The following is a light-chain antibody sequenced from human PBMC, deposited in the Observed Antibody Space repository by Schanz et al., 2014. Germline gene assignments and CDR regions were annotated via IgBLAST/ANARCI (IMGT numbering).Light chain of an antibody. Sequence: QSALTQPASVSGSPGQSITISCTGTSSDIGSYDLVSWYQQHPGKAPKLMIYEATKRPSGVSNRFSGSKSGNTASLTISGLQAEDEADFYCCSYAGSSTSFGTGTKLTVL. CDR1: SSDIGSYDL. V-gene: IGLV2-23*01. J-gene: IGLJ1*01. CDR2: EAT. CDR3: CSYAGSSTS.